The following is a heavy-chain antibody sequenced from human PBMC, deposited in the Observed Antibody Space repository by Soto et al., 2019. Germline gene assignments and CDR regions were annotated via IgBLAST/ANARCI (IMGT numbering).Heavy chain of an antibody. Sequence: SETLSLTCSVSGAPISSHAYFWAWIRQPPGRGLEFIASMHASGGTYHASSLKSRATMSLDTSKDQFSLKLQSVTAADTGTYYCAAIVVGATLHSGFDHWGHGTLVTVSS. CDR3: AAIVVGATLHSGFDH. CDR2: MHASGGT. J-gene: IGHJ4*01. V-gene: IGHV4-39*01. D-gene: IGHD2-15*01. CDR1: GAPISSHAYF.